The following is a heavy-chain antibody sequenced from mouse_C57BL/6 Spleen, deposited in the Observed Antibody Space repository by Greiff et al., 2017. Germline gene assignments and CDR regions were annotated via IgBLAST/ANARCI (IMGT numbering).Heavy chain of an antibody. J-gene: IGHJ4*01. CDR1: GFSLTSYG. V-gene: IGHV2-2*01. D-gene: IGHD1-1*01. Sequence: QVQLQQSGPGLVQPSQSLSITCTVSGFSLTSYGVHWVRQSPGKGLEWLGVIWSGGSTDYNAAFISRLSISKDNSKSQVFFKMNSLQADDTAIYYCARNFLYYYGSSSTVYAMYYWGQGTSVTVSS. CDR3: ARNFLYYYGSSSTVYAMYY. CDR2: IWSGGST.